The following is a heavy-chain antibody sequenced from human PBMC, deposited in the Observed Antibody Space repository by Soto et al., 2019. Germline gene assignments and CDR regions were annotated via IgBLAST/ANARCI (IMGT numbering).Heavy chain of an antibody. V-gene: IGHV3-30*18. D-gene: IGHD2-15*01. J-gene: IGHJ6*01. Sequence: QIQLVQSGGGVVQPGGSLRLSCTASGFSFNKFGMHWVRQTPGKGLEWVASLSYDGNHDFYADSVTGRLIISRDNSKNTLYLQVNTLTVDDTAVYYCVKERADFVTVPHATSGMDVXXXXTTXTVXS. CDR2: LSYDGNHD. CDR1: GFSFNKFG. CDR3: VKERADFVTVPHATSGMDV.